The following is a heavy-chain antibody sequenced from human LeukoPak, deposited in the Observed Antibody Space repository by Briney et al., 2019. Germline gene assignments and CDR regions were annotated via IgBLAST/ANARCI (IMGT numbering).Heavy chain of an antibody. V-gene: IGHV1-18*01. D-gene: IGHD6-13*01. J-gene: IGHJ6*02. CDR1: GGTFSSYA. CDR2: ISAYNGNT. Sequence: ASVKVSCKASGGTFSSYAISWVRQAPGQGLEWMGWISAYNGNTNYAQKLQGRVTMTTDTSTSTAYMELRSLRSDDTAVYYCARDGLAAAGTNYGMDVWGQGTTVTVSS. CDR3: ARDGLAAAGTNYGMDV.